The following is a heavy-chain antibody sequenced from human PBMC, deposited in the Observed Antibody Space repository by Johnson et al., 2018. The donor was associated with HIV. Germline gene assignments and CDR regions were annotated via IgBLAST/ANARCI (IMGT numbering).Heavy chain of an antibody. CDR1: GFTFSRYW. J-gene: IGHJ3*02. V-gene: IGHV3-7*01. D-gene: IGHD3-16*02. Sequence: VQLVESGGGLVQPGGSLRLSCVASGFTFSRYWMSWVRQAPGKGLEWVANIKQDGSEKYYVDSVKGRFTISRDNAKNSLYLQMNSLRAEDTAMYYCARGSLIVIVSYAFDIWGQGTMVTVSS. CDR3: ARGSLIVIVSYAFDI. CDR2: IKQDGSEK.